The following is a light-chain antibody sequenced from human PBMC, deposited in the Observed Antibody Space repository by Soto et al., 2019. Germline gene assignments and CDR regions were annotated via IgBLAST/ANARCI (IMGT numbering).Light chain of an antibody. J-gene: IGLJ3*02. V-gene: IGLV3-1*01. CDR2: QDS. CDR3: QAWDSSTASVV. CDR1: ELGDKY. Sequence: SYELTQPPSVSVSPGQTASITCSGDELGDKYACWYQQKPGQSPVLVIYQDSKRPSGIPERFSGSNSGNTATLTISGTQAMDEADYYCQAWDSSTASVVFGGGTKVTVL.